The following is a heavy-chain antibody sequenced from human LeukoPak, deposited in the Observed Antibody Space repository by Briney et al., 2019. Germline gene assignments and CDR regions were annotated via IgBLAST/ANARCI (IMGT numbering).Heavy chain of an antibody. CDR1: GFTVNSNY. Sequence: GGSLRLSCTASGFTVNSNYMSWVRQAPGKGLEWVSLIHSGGRTYYADSVKGRFTISRDNSKNTLYLQMNNLRAEDTAVYYCAKGFGRDGYNDGFDYWGQGTLVTVSS. D-gene: IGHD5-24*01. V-gene: IGHV3-53*01. CDR2: IHSGGRT. J-gene: IGHJ4*02. CDR3: AKGFGRDGYNDGFDY.